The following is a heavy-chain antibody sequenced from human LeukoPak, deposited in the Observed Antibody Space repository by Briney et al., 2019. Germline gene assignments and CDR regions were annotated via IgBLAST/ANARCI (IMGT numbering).Heavy chain of an antibody. D-gene: IGHD5-18*01. CDR2: ISGSGGST. Sequence: PGGSLRLSCADSGFTFRSYAMSWVRQAPGKGLEWVSAISGSGGSTYYADSVKGRFTVSREDAKNSLYLQMNSLRAGDTAVYYCVREARGYHYTYFDYWGQGTLVTVSS. CDR1: GFTFRSYA. J-gene: IGHJ4*02. V-gene: IGHV3-23*01. CDR3: VREARGYHYTYFDY.